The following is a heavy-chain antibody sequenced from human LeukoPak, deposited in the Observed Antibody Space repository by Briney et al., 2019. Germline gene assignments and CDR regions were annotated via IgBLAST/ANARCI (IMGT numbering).Heavy chain of an antibody. CDR1: GGSISSSSYY. J-gene: IGHJ6*03. V-gene: IGHV4-39*01. CDR2: IYTSGST. D-gene: IGHD6-19*01. CDR3: ARHVSAYSSGLPYYMDV. Sequence: SETLSLTCTVSGGSISSSSYYWGWIRQPPGKGLEWIGRIYTSGSTNYNPSLKSRVTISVDTSKNQFSLKLSSVTAADTAVFYCARHVSAYSSGLPYYMDVWGKGTTVTVSS.